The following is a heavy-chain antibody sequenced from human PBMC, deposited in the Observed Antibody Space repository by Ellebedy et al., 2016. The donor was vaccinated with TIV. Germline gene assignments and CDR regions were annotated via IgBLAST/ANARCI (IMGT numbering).Heavy chain of an antibody. D-gene: IGHD3-22*01. CDR1: DFTFSSYW. CDR3: ARDGDYEDNYGLDV. Sequence: GESLKISXTASDFTFSSYWMTWVRQAPGMGLEWVANIKGDGSEKHYVDSVRGRFTISRDNAKNSLYLQMNSLRAEDTALYYCARDGDYEDNYGLDVWGQGTTVTVSS. CDR2: IKGDGSEK. J-gene: IGHJ6*02. V-gene: IGHV3-7*01.